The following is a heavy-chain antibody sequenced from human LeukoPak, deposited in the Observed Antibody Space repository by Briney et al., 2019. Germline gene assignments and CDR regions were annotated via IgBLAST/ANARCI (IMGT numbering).Heavy chain of an antibody. V-gene: IGHV4-39*07. CDR1: GGSISSSSYY. CDR2: IYYSGST. J-gene: IGHJ4*02. D-gene: IGHD3-22*01. CDR3: AREPYYYDSSGYGEGYFDY. Sequence: PSETLSLTCTVSGGSISSSSYYWGWIRQPPGKGLEWIESIYYSGSTYYNPPLKSRVTISVDTSKNQFSLKLSSVTAADTAVYYCAREPYYYDSSGYGEGYFDYWGQGTLVTVSS.